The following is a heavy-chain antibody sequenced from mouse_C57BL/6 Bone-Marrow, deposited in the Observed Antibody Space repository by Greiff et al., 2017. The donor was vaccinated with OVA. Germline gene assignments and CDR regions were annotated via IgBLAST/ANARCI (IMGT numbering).Heavy chain of an antibody. Sequence: EVQLQQSGAELVRPGASVKLSCTASGFNIKDDYMHWVKQRPEQGLEWIGWIDPENGDTEYASKFQGKATITADTSSNTAYLQLSSLTSEDTAVYYCTTDLLLPPWFADWGQGTLVTVSA. CDR2: IDPENGDT. CDR3: TTDLLLPPWFAD. J-gene: IGHJ3*01. D-gene: IGHD1-1*01. CDR1: GFNIKDDY. V-gene: IGHV14-4*01.